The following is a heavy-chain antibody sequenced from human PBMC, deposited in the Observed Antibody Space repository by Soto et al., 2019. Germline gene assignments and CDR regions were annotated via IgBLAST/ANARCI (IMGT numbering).Heavy chain of an antibody. Sequence: QITLKESGPTLVKPTQTLTLTCTFSGFSLSTSRVGVGWIRQPPGKALEWLAVIYWDDAKTYRPSLKSRLTIANDTSKNQVALTMTTMDPVDTATYYCAHAYGGRSLYWGQGTLVTVSS. CDR2: IYWDDAK. CDR1: GFSLSTSRVG. J-gene: IGHJ4*02. D-gene: IGHD1-26*01. V-gene: IGHV2-5*02. CDR3: AHAYGGRSLY.